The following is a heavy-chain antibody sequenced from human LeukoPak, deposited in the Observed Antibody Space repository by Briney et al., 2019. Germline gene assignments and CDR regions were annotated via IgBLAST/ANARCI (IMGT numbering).Heavy chain of an antibody. Sequence: GRSLRLSCAASGFTFSSYAMHWVRQAPGKGLEWVAVISYDGSNKYYADSVKGRFTISRDNSKNTLYLQMNSLRAADTAVYYCARDPGGVVPAANPDYWGQGTLVTVSS. D-gene: IGHD2-2*01. CDR1: GFTFSSYA. CDR2: ISYDGSNK. V-gene: IGHV3-30-3*01. CDR3: ARDPGGVVPAANPDY. J-gene: IGHJ4*02.